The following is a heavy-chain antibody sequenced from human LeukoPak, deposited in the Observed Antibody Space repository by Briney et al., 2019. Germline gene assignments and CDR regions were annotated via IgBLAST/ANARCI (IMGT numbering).Heavy chain of an antibody. CDR1: GYTFTGYY. CDR2: INPNSGGT. D-gene: IGHD1-20*01. V-gene: IGHV1-2*02. CDR3: ASARYNWNPTHY. J-gene: IGHJ4*02. Sequence: ASVKVSCKASGYTFTGYYMHWMRQAPGQGLEWMGWINPNSGGTNYAQKFQGRVTMTRDTSISTAYMELSRLRSDDTAVYYCASARYNWNPTHYWGQGTLVTVSS.